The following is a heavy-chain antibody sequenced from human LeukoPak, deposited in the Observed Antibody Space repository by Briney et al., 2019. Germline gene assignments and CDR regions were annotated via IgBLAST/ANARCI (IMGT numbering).Heavy chain of an antibody. CDR2: MNPNSGNT. CDR3: ARVRENWNDWAFDY. Sequence: ASVKVSCKASGYTFTSYDINWVRQATGQGLEWMGWMNPNSGNTGYAQKFQGRVTITRNTSISTAYMELSSLRSEDTAVYYCARVRENWNDWAFDYWGQGTLVTVSS. J-gene: IGHJ4*02. D-gene: IGHD1-1*01. V-gene: IGHV1-8*03. CDR1: GYTFTSYD.